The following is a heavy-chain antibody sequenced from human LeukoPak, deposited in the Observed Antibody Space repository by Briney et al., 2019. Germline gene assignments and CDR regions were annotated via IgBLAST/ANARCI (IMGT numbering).Heavy chain of an antibody. CDR2: IRSSGGST. CDR1: GYSFTNYY. J-gene: IGHJ4*02. D-gene: IGHD4-17*01. Sequence: ASVTVSCKASGYSFTNYYIHWVRQAPGQGLEWMGVIRSSGGSTTYAQKFQGRVTMTRDTSTSTVYMELSSLRSEDTAVYYCARLGARQVLDYWGQGTLVTVSS. V-gene: IGHV1-46*01. CDR3: ARLGARQVLDY.